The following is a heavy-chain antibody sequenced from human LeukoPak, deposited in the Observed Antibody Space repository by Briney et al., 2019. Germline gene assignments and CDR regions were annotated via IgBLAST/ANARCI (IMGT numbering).Heavy chain of an antibody. Sequence: ASVKVSCKASGYTFTGYYMHWVRQASGQGLEWMGWINPNSGGTNYAQKFQGRVTMTRDTSISTAYMELSWLRSDDTAVYYCARDIGGYDLFYFDYWGQGTLVTVSS. CDR3: ARDIGGYDLFYFDY. D-gene: IGHD5-12*01. V-gene: IGHV1-2*02. J-gene: IGHJ4*02. CDR2: INPNSGGT. CDR1: GYTFTGYY.